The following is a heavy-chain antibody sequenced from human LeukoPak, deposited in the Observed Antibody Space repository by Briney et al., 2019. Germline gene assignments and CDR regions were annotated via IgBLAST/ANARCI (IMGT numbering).Heavy chain of an antibody. CDR2: ISSSSSTI. J-gene: IGHJ4*02. CDR3: ARARASGRSGFDY. Sequence: PGGPLRLSCAASGLTVSSYSMNWVRQAPGKGLEWVSYISSSSSTIYYADSVKGRFTISRDNAKNSLYLQMNSLRDEDTAVYYCARARASGRSGFDYWGQGTLVTVSS. V-gene: IGHV3-48*02. D-gene: IGHD2-15*01. CDR1: GLTVSSYS.